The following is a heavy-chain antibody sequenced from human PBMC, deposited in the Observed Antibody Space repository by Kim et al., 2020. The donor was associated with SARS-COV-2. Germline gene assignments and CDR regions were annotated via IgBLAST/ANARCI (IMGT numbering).Heavy chain of an antibody. J-gene: IGHJ4*02. CDR1: GYIFTDYW. CDR3: TRQDFDTSFSY. V-gene: IGHV5-51*01. Sequence: GESLKISCQGSGYIFTDYWIGWVRQKPGKGLEWMGIIYPGDSDTRYSSAFQGRVSISTDKSSNTAYLQWSSLKASDTAIYFCTRQDFDTSFSYWGQGTLV. D-gene: IGHD3-9*01. CDR2: IYPGDSDT.